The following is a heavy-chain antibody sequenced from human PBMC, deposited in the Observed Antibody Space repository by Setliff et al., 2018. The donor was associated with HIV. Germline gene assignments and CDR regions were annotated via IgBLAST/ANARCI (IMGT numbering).Heavy chain of an antibody. J-gene: IGHJ6*03. CDR1: RFTFSNNA. CDR3: ARDPRASYLSYYYYHYLDV. D-gene: IGHD3-16*02. V-gene: IGHV3-23*01. Sequence: PGGSLRLSCAASRFTFSNNAMGWVRQAPGKGLEWVSSISNSGTSTLYAASVKGRFTISRDNSKNTLFLQMNSLTAEDTAVYYCARDPRASYLSYYYYHYLDVWGKGTTVTVSS. CDR2: ISNSGTST.